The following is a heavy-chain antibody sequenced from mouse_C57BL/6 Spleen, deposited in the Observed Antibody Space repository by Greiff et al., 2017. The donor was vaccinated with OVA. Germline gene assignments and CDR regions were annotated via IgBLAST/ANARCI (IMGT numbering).Heavy chain of an antibody. V-gene: IGHV1-72*01. D-gene: IGHD1-1*01. CDR1: GYTFTSYW. CDR2: IDPNSGGT. J-gene: IGHJ2*01. CDR3: VRRGTTVVDYFDY. Sequence: QVQLKQPGAELVKPGASVKLSCKASGYTFTSYWMHWVKQRPGRGLEWIGRIDPNSGGTKYNEKFKSKATLTVDKPSSTAYMQLSSLTSEDSAVYYCVRRGTTVVDYFDYWGQGTTLTVSS.